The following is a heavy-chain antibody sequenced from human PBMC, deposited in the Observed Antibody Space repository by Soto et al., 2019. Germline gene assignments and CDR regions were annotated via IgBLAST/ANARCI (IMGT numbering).Heavy chain of an antibody. CDR2: ISYDGSNK. CDR3: ASDLNY. CDR1: GFTFSSYA. V-gene: IGHV3-30-3*01. Sequence: QVQLVESGGGVVQPGRSLRLSCAASGFTFSSYAMHWVRQAPGKGPEWVAVISYDGSNKYYADSVKGRFTISRDNSKYTLYLQMNSLRAEDTAVYYCASDLNYWGQGTLVTVSS. J-gene: IGHJ4*02.